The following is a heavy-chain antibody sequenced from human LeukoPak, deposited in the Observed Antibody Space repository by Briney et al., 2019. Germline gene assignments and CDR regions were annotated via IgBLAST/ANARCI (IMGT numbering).Heavy chain of an antibody. D-gene: IGHD2-21*02. Sequence: ASAKVSCKASAYTFTGYYMHWVRQHPGQGLEWMGWINHNSGGKNYAQTSEGRVTMTRDTSISTAYMELSRLRSDDTAVYYCARDVAYCGGDCYSWWYFDLWGRGTLVTVSS. CDR3: ARDVAYCGGDCYSWWYFDL. CDR2: INHNSGGK. CDR1: AYTFTGYY. V-gene: IGHV1-2*02. J-gene: IGHJ2*01.